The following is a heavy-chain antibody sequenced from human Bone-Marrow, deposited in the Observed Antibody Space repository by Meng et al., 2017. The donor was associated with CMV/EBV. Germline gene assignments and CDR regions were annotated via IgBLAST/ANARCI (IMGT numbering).Heavy chain of an antibody. V-gene: IGHV1-46*01. J-gene: IGHJ4*02. D-gene: IGHD1-14*01. CDR2: INPNGGTT. Sequence: ASVKVSCKAFGYTFSSYGITWVRQAPGQGLEWMGVINPNGGTTAYAKKFQGRVTMTGDTSTSTIYMELNSLRSEDTAVYFWAAKIDITYFDFWGQGTLVTVSS. CDR1: GYTFSSYG. CDR3: AAKIDITYFDF.